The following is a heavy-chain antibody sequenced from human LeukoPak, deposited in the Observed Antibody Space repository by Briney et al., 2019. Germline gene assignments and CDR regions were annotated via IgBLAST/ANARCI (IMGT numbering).Heavy chain of an antibody. CDR3: ATYMADAFDI. Sequence: GGSLRLSCAASGFTFSSYGMSWVRQAPGKGLEWVSVIYSGGSTYYADSVKGRFTISRDNSKNTLYLQMNSLRAEDTAVYYCATYMADAFDIWGQGTMVTVSS. V-gene: IGHV3-53*01. D-gene: IGHD2-2*02. J-gene: IGHJ3*02. CDR1: GFTFSSYG. CDR2: IYSGGST.